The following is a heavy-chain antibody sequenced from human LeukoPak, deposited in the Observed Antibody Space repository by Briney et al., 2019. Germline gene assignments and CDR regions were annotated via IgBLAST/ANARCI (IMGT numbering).Heavy chain of an antibody. J-gene: IGHJ4*02. CDR3: ARFGSGWHYFDY. CDR2: LYNSGSS. Sequence: SETLSLTCTVSGGSITGPYSYWGWIRQPPGKGLEWIGSLYNSGSSYSNPSLKSRATISVDTSKNQCSLKLSSVTAADTAVYYCARFGSGWHYFDYWGQGTLVTVSS. V-gene: IGHV4-39*07. CDR1: GGSITGPYSY. D-gene: IGHD6-19*01.